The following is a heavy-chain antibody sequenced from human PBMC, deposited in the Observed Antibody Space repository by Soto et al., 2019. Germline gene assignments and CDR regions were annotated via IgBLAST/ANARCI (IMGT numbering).Heavy chain of an antibody. V-gene: IGHV4-39*01. D-gene: IGHD3-22*01. J-gene: IGHJ5*02. Sequence: PSETLSLTCTVSGGSISSSSYYWGWIRQPPGKGLEWIGTIYYSGTTYYNPSLKSRVTISVDTSKNQFSLKLSSVTAADTAVYYCARLYYYDSSGYYPTLPFAPWGQGTLVTVSS. CDR2: IYYSGTT. CDR1: GGSISSSSYY. CDR3: ARLYYYDSSGYYPTLPFAP.